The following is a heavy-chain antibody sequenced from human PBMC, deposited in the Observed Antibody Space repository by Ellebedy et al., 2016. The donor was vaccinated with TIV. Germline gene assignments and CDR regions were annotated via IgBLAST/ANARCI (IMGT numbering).Heavy chain of an antibody. CDR1: GYTFTTYA. J-gene: IGHJ4*02. Sequence: AASVKVSCKASGYTFTTYAMHWVRQAPGQRLEWMGWINAGNGNTKYSQKFQGRVTITRDTSASTAYMELSSLRSEDTAVYYCARPHDYGDYYFDYWGQGTLVTVSS. CDR3: ARPHDYGDYYFDY. V-gene: IGHV1-3*01. CDR2: INAGNGNT. D-gene: IGHD4-17*01.